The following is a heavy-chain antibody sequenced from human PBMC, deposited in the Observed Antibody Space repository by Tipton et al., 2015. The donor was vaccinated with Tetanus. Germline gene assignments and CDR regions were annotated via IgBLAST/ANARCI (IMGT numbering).Heavy chain of an antibody. CDR3: VREADCSGGSRFSGDFDN. J-gene: IGHJ4*02. D-gene: IGHD2-15*01. CDR2: SWYDGTDK. V-gene: IGHV3-33*01. Sequence: SLRLSCAASGFIFSSYGIHWVRQAPGKGLEWVAVSWYDGTDKYYADSVKGRFTISRDNFKNTLYLQMNSLRAEDTAVYYCVREADCSGGSRFSGDFDNWGQGTQVTVSS. CDR1: GFIFSSYG.